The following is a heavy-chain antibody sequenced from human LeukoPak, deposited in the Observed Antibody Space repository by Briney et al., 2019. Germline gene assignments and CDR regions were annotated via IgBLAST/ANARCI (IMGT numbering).Heavy chain of an antibody. CDR2: IYYSGST. CDR3: AKAGVRYFDSSGLYAFDF. CDR1: GGSISSTSYY. D-gene: IGHD3-22*01. J-gene: IGHJ3*01. V-gene: IGHV4-39*01. Sequence: SEILSLTCAVSGGSISSTSYYWAWIRQPPGKGLEWIGTIYYSGSTYHNPSLKSRVTLSVDTSRNQFSVRLSSVDAADTAVYYCAKAGVRYFDSSGLYAFDFWGQGTTVTVSS.